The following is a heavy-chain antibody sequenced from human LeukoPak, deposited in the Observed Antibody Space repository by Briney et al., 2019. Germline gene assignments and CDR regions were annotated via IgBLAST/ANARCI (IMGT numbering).Heavy chain of an antibody. Sequence: GASVKVSCKASGGTFSSYAISWVRQAPGQGLEWMGRIIPILGIANYAQKFQGRVTITADKPTSTAYMELSSLRSEDTAVYYCARSGHRKNYYYYYGMDVWGQGTTVTVSS. V-gene: IGHV1-69*04. J-gene: IGHJ6*02. CDR1: GGTFSSYA. D-gene: IGHD5-12*01. CDR2: IIPILGIA. CDR3: ARSGHRKNYYYYYGMDV.